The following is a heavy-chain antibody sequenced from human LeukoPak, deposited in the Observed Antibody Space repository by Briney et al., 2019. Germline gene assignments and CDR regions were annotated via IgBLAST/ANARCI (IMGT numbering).Heavy chain of an antibody. CDR3: ARVRSGGHFDY. J-gene: IGHJ4*02. V-gene: IGHV3-13*01. Sequence: GGSLRLSCAASGFTFSSYDMHWVRQATGKGLEWVSAISTAGDTYYPVSVKGRFTISRENAKNSLYLQMNSLRAEDTAVYYCARVRSGGHFDYWGQGTLVTVSS. CDR2: ISTAGDT. D-gene: IGHD3-10*01. CDR1: GFTFSSYD.